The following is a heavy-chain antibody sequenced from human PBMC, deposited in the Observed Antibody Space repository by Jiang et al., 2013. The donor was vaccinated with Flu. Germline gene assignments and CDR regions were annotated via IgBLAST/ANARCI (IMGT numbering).Heavy chain of an antibody. CDR1: GFTFSKYG. CDR2: ISYDGNEQ. J-gene: IGHJ1*01. V-gene: IGHV3-30*18. Sequence: VQLVESGGGVVQPGGSLRLSCAASGFTFSKYGMHWVRQAPGKGLEWLAVISYDGNEQFYADSVKGRLTISRDNSKNTLYLQMDSLSAEDTSVYYCAKDGFDSSGFYYNYFQHWGPGHPGHRLR. CDR3: AKDGFDSSGFYYNYFQH. D-gene: IGHD3-22*01.